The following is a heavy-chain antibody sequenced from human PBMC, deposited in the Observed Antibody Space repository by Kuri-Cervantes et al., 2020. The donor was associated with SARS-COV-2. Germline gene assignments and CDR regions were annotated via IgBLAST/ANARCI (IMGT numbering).Heavy chain of an antibody. Sequence: GGSLRLSCAASGFTFSSYSMNWVRQAPGKGLEWVSSISSSSYIYYADSVKGRFTISRDNAKNSLYLQMNSLRAEDTAVYYCARGGSSGWYYFYYWGQGTLVTVSS. CDR2: ISSSSYI. V-gene: IGHV3-21*01. CDR1: GFTFSSYS. J-gene: IGHJ4*02. D-gene: IGHD6-19*01. CDR3: ARGGSSGWYYFYY.